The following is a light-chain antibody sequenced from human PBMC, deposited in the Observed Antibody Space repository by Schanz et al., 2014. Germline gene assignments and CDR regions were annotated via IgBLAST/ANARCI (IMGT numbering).Light chain of an antibody. V-gene: IGLV1-40*01. CDR3: QSYDSSLSGPYV. CDR2: GDG. CDR1: SSNIGAGKH. Sequence: QSVLTQPPSASGTPGQRVTISCTGSSSNIGAGKHVHWYQQFPGTNPKLLIYGDGNRPSGVPDRFSVSKSGTSASLAITGLQAEDEADYYCQSYDSSLSGPYVFGTGTKLTVL. J-gene: IGLJ1*01.